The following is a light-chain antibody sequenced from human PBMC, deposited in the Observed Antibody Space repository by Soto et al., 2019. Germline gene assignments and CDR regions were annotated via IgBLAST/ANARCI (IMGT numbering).Light chain of an antibody. CDR1: QSVSGN. V-gene: IGKV3-15*01. Sequence: EIVMTQSPATLSVSPGEKVSLSCRASQSVSGNLAWYQQKPGQAPRLLFYGASTRATGIPARFSGSGSGTDFTLTISRLEPEDFGVYYCQQRSNWITFGGGTKVDIK. CDR3: QQRSNWIT. J-gene: IGKJ4*01. CDR2: GAS.